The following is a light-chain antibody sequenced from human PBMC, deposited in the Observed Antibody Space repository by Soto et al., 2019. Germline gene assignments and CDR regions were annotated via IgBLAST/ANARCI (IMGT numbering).Light chain of an antibody. CDR1: SSDVGGYNY. CDR2: GVN. CDR3: GSYAGSSVVV. V-gene: IGLV2-8*01. Sequence: QSALTQPPSASGSPGQSVTISCTGTSSDVGGYNYVSWYQQHPGKAPKLMMYGVNRRASGAPDRFSGSKSGITASLTVSGLQAEDEADYYCGSYAGSSVVVFGGGTKLTVL. J-gene: IGLJ2*01.